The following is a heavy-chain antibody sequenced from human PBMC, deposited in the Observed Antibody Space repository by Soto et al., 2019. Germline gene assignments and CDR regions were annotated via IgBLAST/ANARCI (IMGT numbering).Heavy chain of an antibody. D-gene: IGHD3-10*01. J-gene: IGHJ4*02. CDR2: INVYNGNT. CDR3: ARDTSRGEYDY. Sequence: GASVKVSCKASGYTFTGYGISWVRQAPGQGLEWMGWINVYNGNTNYAQKLQGRVTMTTDTSTSTAYLDLRSLRSVYTAVYFCARDTSRGEYDYWGQGTLVTVSS. V-gene: IGHV1-18*04. CDR1: GYTFTGYG.